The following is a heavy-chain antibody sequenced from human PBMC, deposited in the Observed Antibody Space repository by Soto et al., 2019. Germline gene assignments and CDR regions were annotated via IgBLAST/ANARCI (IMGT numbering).Heavy chain of an antibody. CDR2: IYHSGST. J-gene: IGHJ4*02. V-gene: IGHV4-4*02. CDR3: ARVSPTPPYRDYGRNYFDY. Sequence: PSETLSLTCAVSGGSISSSNWWSWVRQPPGKGLEWIGEIYHSGSTNYNPSLKSRVTISVDKSKNQFSLKLSSVTAADTAVYYCARVSPTPPYRDYGRNYFDYWGQGTLVTVSS. CDR1: GGSISSSNW. D-gene: IGHD3-10*01.